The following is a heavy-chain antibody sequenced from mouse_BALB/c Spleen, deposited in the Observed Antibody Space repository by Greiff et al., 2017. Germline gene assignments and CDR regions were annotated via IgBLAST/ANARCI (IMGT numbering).Heavy chain of an antibody. D-gene: IGHD2-4*01. J-gene: IGHJ3*01. V-gene: IGHV5-6-5*01. Sequence: EVMLVESGGGLVKPGGSLKLSCAASGFTFSSYAMSWVRQTPEKRLEWVASISSGGSTYYPDSVKGRFTISRDNARNILYLQMSSLRSEDTAMYYCARVYYDYDGGFAYWGQGTLVTVSA. CDR2: ISSGGST. CDR1: GFTFSSYA. CDR3: ARVYYDYDGGFAY.